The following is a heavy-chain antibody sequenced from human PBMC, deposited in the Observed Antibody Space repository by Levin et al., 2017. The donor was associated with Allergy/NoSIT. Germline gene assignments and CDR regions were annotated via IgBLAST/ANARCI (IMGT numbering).Heavy chain of an antibody. V-gene: IGHV3-21*01. CDR1: GFTFSSYS. Sequence: SCAASGFTFSSYSMNWVRQAPGKGLEWVSSISSSSSYIYYADSVKGRFTISRDNAKNSLYLQMNSLRAEDTAVYYCARDSSSWSGRDAFDIWGQGTMVTVSS. J-gene: IGHJ3*02. CDR3: ARDSSSWSGRDAFDI. D-gene: IGHD6-13*01. CDR2: ISSSSSYI.